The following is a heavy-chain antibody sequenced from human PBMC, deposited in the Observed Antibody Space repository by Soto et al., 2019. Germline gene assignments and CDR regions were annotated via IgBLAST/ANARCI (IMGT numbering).Heavy chain of an antibody. D-gene: IGHD4-17*01. CDR2: INAGNGNT. V-gene: IGHV1-3*01. J-gene: IGHJ5*02. CDR3: ARAGIYGDYVSWFDP. CDR1: GYTFTSYA. Sequence: ASAKVSCKASGYTFTSYAMHWVRQAPGQRLEWMGWINAGNGNTKYSQKFQGRVTITRDTSASTAYMELSSLRSEDTAVYYCARAGIYGDYVSWFDPWGQGTLVTVSS.